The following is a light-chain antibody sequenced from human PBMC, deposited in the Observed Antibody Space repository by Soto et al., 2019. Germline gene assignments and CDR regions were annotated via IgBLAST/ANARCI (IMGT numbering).Light chain of an antibody. CDR2: KDS. Sequence: SYELTQPPSVSVSPGQTAEITCSGDTLPKQFAYWYQRKPGQAPLLVMSKDSERPSGIPERFSGSSSGTTVTLTVSGVQAEDEADYYCQSADYSGRYVVFGGGTKLTVL. CDR1: TLPKQF. V-gene: IGLV3-25*03. CDR3: QSADYSGRYVV. J-gene: IGLJ2*01.